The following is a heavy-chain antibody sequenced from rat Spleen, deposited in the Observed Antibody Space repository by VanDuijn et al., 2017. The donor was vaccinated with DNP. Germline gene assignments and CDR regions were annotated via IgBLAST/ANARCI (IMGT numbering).Heavy chain of an antibody. V-gene: IGHV5S13*01. CDR2: ISTVGDNA. D-gene: IGHD1-4*01. CDR1: GFIFSKYG. Sequence: EVQLVESGGGLVQPGRSLKLSCAASGFIFSKYGMAWVRQAPTKGLEWVASISTVGDNAYYRDSVKGRFTISRDNTNHTLYLQMDSLRSEDTATYYCATSPGPNWFAYWGQGTLVTVSS. J-gene: IGHJ3*01. CDR3: ATSPGPNWFAY.